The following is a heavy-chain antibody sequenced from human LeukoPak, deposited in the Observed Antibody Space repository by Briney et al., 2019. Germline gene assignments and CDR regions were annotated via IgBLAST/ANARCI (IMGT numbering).Heavy chain of an antibody. J-gene: IGHJ4*02. CDR2: ISSSSSYI. V-gene: IGHV3-21*01. CDR1: GFTFSSYS. Sequence: PGGSLRLSCAASGFTFSSYSMNWVRQAPGKGLAWVSSISSSSSYIYYADSVKGRFTISRDNAKNSLYLQMNSLRAEDTAVYYCARVPRDGYNYPDYWGQGTLVTVSS. CDR3: ARVPRDGYNYPDY. D-gene: IGHD5-24*01.